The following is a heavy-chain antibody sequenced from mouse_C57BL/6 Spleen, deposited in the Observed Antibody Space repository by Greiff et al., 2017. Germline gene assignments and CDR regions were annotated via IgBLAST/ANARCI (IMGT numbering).Heavy chain of an antibody. CDR2: IYPRSGNT. Sequence: VQLQQSGAELARPGASVKLSCKASGYTFTSYGISWVKQRTGQGLEWIGEIYPRSGNTYYNEKFKGKATLTADKSSSTAYMELRSLTSEDSAVYFCARAPLCTTVVASRMDYWGQGTSVTVSS. D-gene: IGHD1-1*01. CDR3: ARAPLCTTVVASRMDY. V-gene: IGHV1-81*01. J-gene: IGHJ4*01. CDR1: GYTFTSYG.